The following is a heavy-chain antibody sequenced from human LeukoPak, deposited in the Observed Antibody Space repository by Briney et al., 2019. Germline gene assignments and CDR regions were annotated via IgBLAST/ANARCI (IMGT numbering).Heavy chain of an antibody. CDR3: ARDIMDRGYSSSSGFDY. CDR1: GGSISSYY. D-gene: IGHD6-13*01. J-gene: IGHJ4*02. Sequence: SETLSLTCPVSGGSISSYYWSWIRQPPGKGLERIGYIYYSGSTNYNPSLKSRVTISVDTSKNQFSLKLSSVTAADTAVYYCARDIMDRGYSSSSGFDYWGQGTLVTVSS. CDR2: IYYSGST. V-gene: IGHV4-59*01.